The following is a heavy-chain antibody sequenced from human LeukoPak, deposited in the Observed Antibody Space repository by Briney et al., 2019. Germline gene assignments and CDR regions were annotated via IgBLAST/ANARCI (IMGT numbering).Heavy chain of an antibody. J-gene: IGHJ2*01. CDR1: GGSITNYY. Sequence: SETLSLTCNVSGGSITNYYWTWIRQAPGKELEWIGNIYYSGITDYNPALQSRVTMSVDTAKNHFSLKLTSVTAADTAVNSCARGGSHQYFDLWGRGTLVTVSA. CDR3: ARGGSHQYFDL. V-gene: IGHV4-59*01. CDR2: IYYSGIT.